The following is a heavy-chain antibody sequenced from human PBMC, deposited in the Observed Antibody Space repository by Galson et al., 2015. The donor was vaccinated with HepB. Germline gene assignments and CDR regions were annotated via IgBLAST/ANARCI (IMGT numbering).Heavy chain of an antibody. CDR2: FDSEDGET. CDR1: GYTLTELS. Sequence: SVKVSCKVSGYTLTELSMHWVRQAPGKGLEWMGGFDSEDGETIYAQKFQGRVTMTEDTSTDTAYMELSSLRSEDTAVYYCATVPVLRGVIAPPYYFDYRGQGTLVTVSS. V-gene: IGHV1-24*01. D-gene: IGHD3-16*02. J-gene: IGHJ4*02. CDR3: ATVPVLRGVIAPPYYFDY.